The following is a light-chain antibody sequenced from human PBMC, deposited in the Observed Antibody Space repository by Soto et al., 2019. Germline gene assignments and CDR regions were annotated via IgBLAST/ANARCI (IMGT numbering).Light chain of an antibody. CDR3: QQFSSYPLT. CDR2: DAS. CDR1: QTVRNNY. Sequence: ELVLTHSPCTLSLSLLERARISFMSIQTVRNNYLSWYQQKPGQAPRLLIYDASSRATGIPDRFRGGGSGTDFTLTISRLEPEDFAVYYCQQFSSYPLTFGGGTKVDIK. V-gene: IGKV3-20*01. J-gene: IGKJ4*01.